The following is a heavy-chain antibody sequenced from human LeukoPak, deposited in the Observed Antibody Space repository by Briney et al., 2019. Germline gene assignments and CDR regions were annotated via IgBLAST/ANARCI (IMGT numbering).Heavy chain of an antibody. CDR1: GAFISSYY. Sequence: SETLSLTCTVSGAFISSYYWSWIRQPPGKGLEWIGYIYYSGGTNYNPSLKSRVTIPADTSNNQFSLKLSSVTAADTAVYYCTVGLWFGELSFDYWGQGTLVTVSS. D-gene: IGHD3-10*01. CDR2: IYYSGGT. CDR3: TVGLWFGELSFDY. V-gene: IGHV4-59*01. J-gene: IGHJ4*02.